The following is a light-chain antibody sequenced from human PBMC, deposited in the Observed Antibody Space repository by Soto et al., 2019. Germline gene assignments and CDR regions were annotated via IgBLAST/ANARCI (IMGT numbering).Light chain of an antibody. J-gene: IGKJ4*01. V-gene: IGKV1-13*02. Sequence: AIQLTQSPSSLSASVGDRVTITCRASQGISSALAWYQQKPGKAPKLLIYDASSLESGVPSRFSGSGSGTDFTVTISSLQPEDFATYYCQQFNSYPPLTFGGGTTVEIK. CDR2: DAS. CDR1: QGISSA. CDR3: QQFNSYPPLT.